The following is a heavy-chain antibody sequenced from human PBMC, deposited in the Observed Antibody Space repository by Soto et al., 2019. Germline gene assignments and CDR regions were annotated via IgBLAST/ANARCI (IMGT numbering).Heavy chain of an antibody. CDR1: GFTFSNYW. V-gene: IGHV3-74*01. CDR3: VRDFRSSDF. D-gene: IGHD3-3*01. Sequence: EVQLVESGGGSAQPGGSLRLSCAASGFTFSNYWIHWVRQAPGKGPMWASRINGVGTYTNYADSVRGRFSISRDNSENTVYLQMNSLRAEDTAMYYCVRDFRSSDFWGQGTPVTVSS. J-gene: IGHJ4*02. CDR2: INGVGTYT.